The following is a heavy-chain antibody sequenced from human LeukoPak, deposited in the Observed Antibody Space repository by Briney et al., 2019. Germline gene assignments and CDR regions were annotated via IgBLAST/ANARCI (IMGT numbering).Heavy chain of an antibody. Sequence: SGGSLRLSCAASGFTFSSYSMTWVRQAPGKGLEWVSSTSSTSSSIYYADSVKGRFTISRDNAKNSLYLQMNSLRAEDTAVYYCAGDTGHYYYGMDVWGQGTTVTVSS. V-gene: IGHV3-21*03. CDR2: TSSTSSSI. CDR3: AGDTGHYYYGMDV. J-gene: IGHJ6*02. CDR1: GFTFSSYS. D-gene: IGHD3-10*01.